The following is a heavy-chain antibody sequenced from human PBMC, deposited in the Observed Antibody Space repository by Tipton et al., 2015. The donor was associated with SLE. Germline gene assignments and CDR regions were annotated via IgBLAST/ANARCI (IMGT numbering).Heavy chain of an antibody. CDR1: GFTFSSYW. J-gene: IGHJ4*02. D-gene: IGHD6-6*01. Sequence: SLRLSCAASGFTFSSYWMSWVRQAPGKGLEWVANIKQDGSEKYYVDSVKGRFTISRDNAKNSLYLQMNSLRAEDTAVYYCAKDAAGSSSPGLWPYYFDYWGQGTLVTVSS. CDR2: IKQDGSEK. V-gene: IGHV3-7*01. CDR3: AKDAAGSSSPGLWPYYFDY.